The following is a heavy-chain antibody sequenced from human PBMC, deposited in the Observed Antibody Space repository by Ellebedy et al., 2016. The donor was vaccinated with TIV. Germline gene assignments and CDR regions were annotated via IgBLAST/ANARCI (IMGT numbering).Heavy chain of an antibody. V-gene: IGHV3-23*01. CDR2: ISVSGSST. J-gene: IGHJ4*02. CDR1: GFPFSSYA. D-gene: IGHD3-3*01. Sequence: GESLKTSCEGPGFPFSSYAMAWARQAPGKGLAWVSVISVSGSSTDYAHSVKGRFAISRDNSKSTVYLQMDSLRVEDTATYYCARGRRVFVFDDWGQGTVVTVSS. CDR3: ARGRRVFVFDD.